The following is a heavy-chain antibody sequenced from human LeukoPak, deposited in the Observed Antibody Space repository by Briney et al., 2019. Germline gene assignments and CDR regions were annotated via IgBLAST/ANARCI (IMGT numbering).Heavy chain of an antibody. D-gene: IGHD3-16*01. Sequence: SETLSLTCTVSGGSISSYYWSWIRQPPGKGLEWIGYIYYSGSTNYNPPLKSRVPISVDTSKNQFSLKLSSVTAADTAVYYCARSSLGEGENYWGQGTLVTVSS. CDR3: ARSSLGEGENY. J-gene: IGHJ4*02. CDR2: IYYSGST. CDR1: GGSISSYY. V-gene: IGHV4-59*01.